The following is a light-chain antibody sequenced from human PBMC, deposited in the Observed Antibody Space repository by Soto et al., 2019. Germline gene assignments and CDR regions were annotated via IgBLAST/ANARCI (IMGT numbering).Light chain of an antibody. CDR2: QVS. Sequence: DVVMTQSPLSLPVTLGQPASISCRSSQSLVYSDGNTYLNWFQQRPGQSPRRLIYQVSNRDSGVPDRFSGSGSGTDFTLKISRVEAEDGGVYYCKQGTHWPPTFGQGTKVEIK. CDR3: KQGTHWPPT. V-gene: IGKV2-30*01. CDR1: QSLVYSDGNTY. J-gene: IGKJ1*01.